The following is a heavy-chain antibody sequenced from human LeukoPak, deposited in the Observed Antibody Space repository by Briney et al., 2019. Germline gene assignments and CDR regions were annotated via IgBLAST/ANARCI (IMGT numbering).Heavy chain of an antibody. CDR3: AREVEDTASGHSPIQDY. Sequence: ASVKVSCKASGYSFTSYYIHWVRQAPGQGLEWMGLINPSGGSTHYEQKFQGRVTMTGDMSASTVYMELSSLRSEDTAVYYCAREVEDTASGHSPIQDYWGQGTLVTVSS. D-gene: IGHD5-18*01. V-gene: IGHV1-46*01. CDR1: GYSFTSYY. CDR2: INPSGGST. J-gene: IGHJ4*02.